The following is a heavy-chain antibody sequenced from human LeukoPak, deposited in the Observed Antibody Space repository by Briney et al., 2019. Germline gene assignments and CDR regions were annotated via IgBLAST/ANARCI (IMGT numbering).Heavy chain of an antibody. CDR1: GGSINNYY. CDR3: ARVREVTTAYYYYYYMDV. Sequence: PSETLSPTCTVSGGSINNYYWNWIRQPPGKGLEWIAYIYYSGSTNYNPSLKSRVTISVDTSNNQFSLKLSSVTAADTAVYYCARVREVTTAYYYYYYMDVWGKGTTVTVSS. J-gene: IGHJ6*03. CDR2: IYYSGST. V-gene: IGHV4-59*01. D-gene: IGHD4-11*01.